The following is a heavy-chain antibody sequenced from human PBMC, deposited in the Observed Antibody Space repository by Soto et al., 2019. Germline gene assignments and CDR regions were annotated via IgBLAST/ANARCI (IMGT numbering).Heavy chain of an antibody. CDR1: GYTFTTYG. Sequence: QVQLVQSGAELKKPGASVNVSCKAPGYTFTTYGISWVRQAPGQGLEWMGWINAYNGDTRFAHKFHGRVTLTTDASRGTVYMELKNLRSDDTAVYYCARDLLAWGQGTMVTVSS. J-gene: IGHJ3*01. CDR2: INAYNGDT. CDR3: ARDLLA. V-gene: IGHV1-18*04.